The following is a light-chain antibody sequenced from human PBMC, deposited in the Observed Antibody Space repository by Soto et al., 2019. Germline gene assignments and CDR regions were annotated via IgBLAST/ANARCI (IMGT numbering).Light chain of an antibody. Sequence: IQMTQSPSTLSASVGDRVTITCRASQSISSWLAWYQQKPGKAPKLLIYDASSLESGVPSRFSGSGSGTEFTLTISSLQPDYFSTYYRQQYNSYFRLTFRGGTKVDIK. CDR3: QQYNSYFRLT. CDR1: QSISSW. J-gene: IGKJ4*01. V-gene: IGKV1-5*01. CDR2: DAS.